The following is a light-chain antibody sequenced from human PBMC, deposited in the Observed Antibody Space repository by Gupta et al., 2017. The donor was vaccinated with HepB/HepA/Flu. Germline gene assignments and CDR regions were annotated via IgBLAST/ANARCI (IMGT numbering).Light chain of an antibody. CDR1: QSISSY. CDR3: QQLYSTPVT. Sequence: DIQMTQSPSALSASVGDRVTITVLSSQSISSYLAWYQQKPGKAPKLLIYDASRGETGVPSRFSGSGSGTDFTLTISRLQPEDFATYYCQQLYSTPVTFGGGTKVEIK. V-gene: IGKV1-39*01. CDR2: DAS. J-gene: IGKJ4*01.